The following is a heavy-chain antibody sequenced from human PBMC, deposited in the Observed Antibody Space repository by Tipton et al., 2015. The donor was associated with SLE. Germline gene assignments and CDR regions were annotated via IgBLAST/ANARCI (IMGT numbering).Heavy chain of an antibody. CDR1: GGSFSDYF. V-gene: IGHV4-34*01. CDR3: ASRGGV. CDR2: IDHSGST. J-gene: IGHJ4*02. Sequence: TLSLTCAVYGGSFSDYFWTWVRQPPGKGLEWIGEIDHSGSTHYKSSLKSRVTILLDTSKKQFSLKLSSVTAADTAVYYCASRGGVWGQGTLVTVSS. D-gene: IGHD3-10*01.